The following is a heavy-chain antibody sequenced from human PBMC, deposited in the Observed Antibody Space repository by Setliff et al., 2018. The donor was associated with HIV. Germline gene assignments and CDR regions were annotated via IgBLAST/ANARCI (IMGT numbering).Heavy chain of an antibody. V-gene: IGHV4-39*07. D-gene: IGHD3-3*01. J-gene: IGHJ3*01. Sequence: SETLSLTCTVSGDSISSSAYYWGWVRPTPGKGLEWIGSIYYSRTAYYNPSLRRRVNILVDTSNNTFSLKLNSVTAADTAMYHCERVIALGYNFWSGYPFDPFDVWGQGTRVTVSS. CDR3: ERVIALGYNFWSGYPFDPFDV. CDR1: GDSISSSAYY. CDR2: IYYSRTA.